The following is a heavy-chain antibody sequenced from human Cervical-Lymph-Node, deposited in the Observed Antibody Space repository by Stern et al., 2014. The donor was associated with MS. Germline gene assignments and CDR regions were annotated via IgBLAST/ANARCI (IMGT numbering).Heavy chain of an antibody. CDR2: ISYDGSNA. CDR3: ARPRRPYFFRGNHHYYGMDV. J-gene: IGHJ6*02. CDR1: GFTFSSYG. V-gene: IGHV3-30*03. D-gene: IGHD2/OR15-2a*01. Sequence: VQLVESGGGVVQPGRSLRLSCAASGFTFSSYGMHWVRQAPGKGLEWVTLISYDGSNAYYADSVKGRFTISRDNSKNTVYLQMNSLRPEDTAVYYCARPRRPYFFRGNHHYYGMDVWGQGTRVSVSS.